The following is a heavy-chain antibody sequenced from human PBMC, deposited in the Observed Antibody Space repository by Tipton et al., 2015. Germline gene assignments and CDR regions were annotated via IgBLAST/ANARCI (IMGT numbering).Heavy chain of an antibody. V-gene: IGHV4-38-2*01. J-gene: IGHJ4*02. D-gene: IGHD3-9*01. Sequence: TLSLTCAVPAYSISTDYYWGWIRQPPGKGLEWIGTISHSGSTYYNPSLKSRVTISADTSKNQFSLKLSSVTAADTAVYYCACQDYDILTRDYQTVDYWGQGTRVTVSS. CDR3: ACQDYDILTRDYQTVDY. CDR2: ISHSGST. CDR1: AYSISTDYY.